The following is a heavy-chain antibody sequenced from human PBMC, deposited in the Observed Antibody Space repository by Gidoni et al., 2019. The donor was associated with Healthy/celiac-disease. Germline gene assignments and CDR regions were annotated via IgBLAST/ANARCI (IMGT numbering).Heavy chain of an antibody. V-gene: IGHV4-39*01. CDR1: GGSITSSSYY. Sequence: QLQLQESGPGLVKPSETLSLTCTVPGGSITSSSYYWGWLRQPPGKGLEWIGSIYYSGSTYYNPSLKSRVTISVDTSKNQFSLKLSSVTAADTAVYYCARHLIAAAGTQVFDYWGQGTLVTVSS. J-gene: IGHJ4*02. CDR2: IYYSGST. D-gene: IGHD6-13*01. CDR3: ARHLIAAAGTQVFDY.